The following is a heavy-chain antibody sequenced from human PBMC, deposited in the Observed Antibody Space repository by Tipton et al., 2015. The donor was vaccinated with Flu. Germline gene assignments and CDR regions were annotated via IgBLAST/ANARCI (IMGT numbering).Heavy chain of an antibody. Sequence: TLSLTCAVSGYSISRDYYWGWIRQPPGKGLEWIGSFYQSGSTYYNPSLKSRVTVSVDPSMSQFSLRLTSVTAADTAVYYCARDPSLGMPDYFDSWGQGILVTASS. V-gene: IGHV4-38-2*02. D-gene: IGHD2-2*01. CDR2: FYQSGST. CDR3: ARDPSLGMPDYFDS. J-gene: IGHJ4*02. CDR1: GYSISRDYY.